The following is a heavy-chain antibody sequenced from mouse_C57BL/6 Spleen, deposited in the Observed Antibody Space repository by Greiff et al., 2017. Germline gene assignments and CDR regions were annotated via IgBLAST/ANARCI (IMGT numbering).Heavy chain of an antibody. CDR1: GFSFNTYA. CDR2: IRSKSNNYAT. CDR3: VRHWGSSPWYFDV. Sequence: EVNVVESGGGLVQPKGSLKLSCAASGFSFNTYAMNWVRQAPGKGLEWVARIRSKSNNYATYYADSVKDRFTISRDDSESMLYLQMNNLKTEDTAMYYCVRHWGSSPWYFDVWGTGTTVTVSS. V-gene: IGHV10-1*01. J-gene: IGHJ1*03. D-gene: IGHD1-1*01.